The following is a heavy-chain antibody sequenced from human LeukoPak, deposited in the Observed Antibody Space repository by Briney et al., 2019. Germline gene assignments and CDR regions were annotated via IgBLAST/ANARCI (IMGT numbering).Heavy chain of an antibody. V-gene: IGHV3-48*02. Sequence: GGSLRLSCAASGFTFSSYAMNWVRQAPGKGLEWVSYISSSSNTIYYADSVKGRFSISRDNAKNSLYLQMNSLRDEDTAVYYCAKDRYSGLNTIDYWGQGTLVTVSS. J-gene: IGHJ4*02. CDR2: ISSSSNTI. CDR1: GFTFSSYA. D-gene: IGHD6-13*01. CDR3: AKDRYSGLNTIDY.